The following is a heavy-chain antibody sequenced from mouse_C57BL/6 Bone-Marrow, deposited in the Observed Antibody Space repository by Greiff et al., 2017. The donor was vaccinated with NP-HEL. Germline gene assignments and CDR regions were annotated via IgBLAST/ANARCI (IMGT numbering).Heavy chain of an antibody. D-gene: IGHD4-1*01. CDR1: GFTFSDYG. Sequence: DVKLVESGGGLVKPGGSLKLSCAASGFTFSDYGMHWVRQAPEKGLEWVAYISSGSSTIYYADTVKGRFTISRDTAKNTLFLQMTSLRSEDTAMYYCASNWAYWYFDVWGTGTTVTVSS. CDR3: ASNWAYWYFDV. J-gene: IGHJ1*03. V-gene: IGHV5-17*01. CDR2: ISSGSSTI.